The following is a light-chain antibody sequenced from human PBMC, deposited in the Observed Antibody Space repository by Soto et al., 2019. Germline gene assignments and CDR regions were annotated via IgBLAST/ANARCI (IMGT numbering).Light chain of an antibody. CDR3: HQYNNWPKT. CDR2: GAS. Sequence: EIVMTQSPATLSVSPGERATLSCRASQSVSSNLAWYQQKPGQAPRLLIYGASTRATGIPARFSGSGSGTEFTLTISSLQYEDFAVYYCHQYNNWPKTFGQGTKVAIK. CDR1: QSVSSN. J-gene: IGKJ1*01. V-gene: IGKV3-15*01.